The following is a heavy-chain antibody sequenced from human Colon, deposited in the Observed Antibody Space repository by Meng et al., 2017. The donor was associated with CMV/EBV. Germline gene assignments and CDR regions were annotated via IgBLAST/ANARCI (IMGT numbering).Heavy chain of an antibody. Sequence: GSLRLSCTVAGGSINNVHYYWGWLRQPPGEGLQWIGSIYNSGSTSYNSSLMSRVTVSIDTSTNQFSLKLTTVTAADTAVYFCAREQKTMISDAGLGYFRVDPWGQGALVTVS. V-gene: IGHV4-39*07. D-gene: IGHD2/OR15-2a*01. CDR3: AREQKTMISDAGLGYFRVDP. CDR2: IYNSGST. J-gene: IGHJ5*02. CDR1: GGSINNVHYY.